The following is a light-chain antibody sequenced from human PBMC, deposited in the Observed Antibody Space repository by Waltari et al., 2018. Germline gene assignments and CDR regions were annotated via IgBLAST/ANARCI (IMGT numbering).Light chain of an antibody. CDR3: CSYAGSSTV. Sequence: QSALTQPASVSGSPGQSITIPCTGASSDVGTYDLVSWYQQHPGKAPKLMIYEVTKRPTGVSNRFSASKSGNTASLTISGLQTEDEADYYCCSYAGSSTVFGGGTKLTVL. J-gene: IGLJ3*02. CDR2: EVT. CDR1: SSDVGTYDL. V-gene: IGLV2-23*02.